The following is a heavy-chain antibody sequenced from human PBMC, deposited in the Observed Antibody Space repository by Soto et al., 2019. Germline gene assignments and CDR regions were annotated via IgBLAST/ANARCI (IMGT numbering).Heavy chain of an antibody. CDR2: IPSSSTAK. CDR1: GFTFSAYA. D-gene: IGHD3-3*01. J-gene: IGHJ3*02. CDR3: ARFTSADAFDI. Sequence: GGSLRLSCAASGFTFSAYAMTWVRQAPGKGLEWVATIPSSSTAKYYADSVKGRFTISRDNAKNTLYLQMNSLRAEDTAVYYCARFTSADAFDIWGQGTMVTVSS. V-gene: IGHV3-21*01.